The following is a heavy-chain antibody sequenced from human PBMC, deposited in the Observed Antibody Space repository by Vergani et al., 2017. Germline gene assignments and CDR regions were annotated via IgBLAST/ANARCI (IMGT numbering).Heavy chain of an antibody. CDR3: ARDPDFSHFDY. V-gene: IGHV3-21*01. Sequence: EVQLVESGGGLFKSGGSLRLSCAASGFTFSSYSMNWVRQTPGKGLEWVSSISTGSNYIYYADSVKGRFTISRDNAKNSLYLQMNSLRAEDTAVYYCARDPDFSHFDYWGQGTLVTVSS. D-gene: IGHD2-21*02. CDR1: GFTFSSYS. CDR2: ISTGSNYI. J-gene: IGHJ4*02.